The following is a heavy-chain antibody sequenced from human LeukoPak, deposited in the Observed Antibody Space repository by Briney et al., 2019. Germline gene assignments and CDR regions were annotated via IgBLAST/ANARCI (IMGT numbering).Heavy chain of an antibody. J-gene: IGHJ4*02. CDR3: ARDGGSSSYYFDY. D-gene: IGHD2-15*01. V-gene: IGHV1-2*02. CDR1: GYTFTGYY. CDR2: INPNSGGT. Sequence: ASVKVSCNASGYTFTGYYMHWVRQAPGQRLEWMGWINPNSGGTNYAQKFQGRVTMTRDTSISTAYMELSRLRSDDTAVYYCARDGGSSSYYFDYWGQGTLVTVSS.